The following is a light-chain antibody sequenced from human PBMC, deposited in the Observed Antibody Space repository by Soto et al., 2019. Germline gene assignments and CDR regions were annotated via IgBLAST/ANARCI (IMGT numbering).Light chain of an antibody. V-gene: IGLV2-18*02. CDR3: SSFTSSSTLL. J-gene: IGLJ2*01. CDR1: SNDVGSYDR. CDR2: EVN. Sequence: QSALTQPPSLSRSPGQSVTISCTGTSNDVGSYDRVSWYQQPPGTAPKLMIYEVNNRPSGVPDRFSGSKSGNTASLTISGLQAEDEADYYCSSFTSSSTLLFGGGTKLTVL.